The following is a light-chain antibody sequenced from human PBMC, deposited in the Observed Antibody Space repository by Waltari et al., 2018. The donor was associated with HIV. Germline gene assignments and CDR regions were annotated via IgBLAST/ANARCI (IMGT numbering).Light chain of an antibody. V-gene: IGLV2-14*03. Sequence: QSALTQPASVSGAPGQSITISCPGTSRDVGGYRYVSGYQQHPGKAPKLMIFDVSNRPSGVSNRFSGSKSGNTASLTISGLQAEDEAHYFCSSYSSSTALVVFGGGTKVTVL. CDR2: DVS. CDR3: SSYSSSTALVV. CDR1: SRDVGGYRY. J-gene: IGLJ2*01.